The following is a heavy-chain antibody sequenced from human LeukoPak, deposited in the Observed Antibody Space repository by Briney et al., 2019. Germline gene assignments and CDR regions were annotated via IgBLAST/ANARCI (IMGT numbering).Heavy chain of an antibody. CDR2: ISGSGGST. CDR3: ATSFNQGIMITFGGVRRGAFDI. J-gene: IGHJ3*02. V-gene: IGHV3-23*01. D-gene: IGHD3-16*01. Sequence: PGGSLRLSCAASGFTFSSYGMSWVRQAPGKGLEWVSAISGSGGSTYYADSVKGRFTISRDNSKNTLYLQMNSLRAEDTAVYYCATSFNQGIMITFGGVRRGAFDIWGQGTMVTVSS. CDR1: GFTFSSYG.